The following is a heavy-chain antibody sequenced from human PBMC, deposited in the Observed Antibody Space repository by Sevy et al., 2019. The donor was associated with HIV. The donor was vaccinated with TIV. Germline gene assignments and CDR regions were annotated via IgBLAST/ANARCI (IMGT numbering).Heavy chain of an antibody. D-gene: IGHD4-17*01. CDR1: GFTVSSNY. Sequence: GGSLTLSCAASGFTVSSNYMSWVRQAPGKGLEWVSVIYSGGSTYYADSVKGRFTISRDNSKNTLYLQMNSLRAEDTAVYYCARGPTVVTPKSAFDIWGQGTMVTVSS. V-gene: IGHV3-53*01. CDR3: ARGPTVVTPKSAFDI. J-gene: IGHJ3*02. CDR2: IYSGGST.